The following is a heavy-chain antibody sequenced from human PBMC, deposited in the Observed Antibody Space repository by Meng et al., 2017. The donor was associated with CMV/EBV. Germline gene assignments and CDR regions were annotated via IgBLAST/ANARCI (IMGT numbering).Heavy chain of an antibody. CDR1: GGSFSGYY. Sequence: QVQLRQWGAGLLQPSETLSLPCAVYGGSFSGYYWSWIRQPPGKGLEWIGEINHSGSTNYNPSLKSRVTISVDTSKNQFSLKLSSVTAADTAVYYCARGVGGWFDPWGQGTLVTVSS. CDR3: ARGVGGWFDP. J-gene: IGHJ5*02. V-gene: IGHV4-34*01. CDR2: INHSGST. D-gene: IGHD1-26*01.